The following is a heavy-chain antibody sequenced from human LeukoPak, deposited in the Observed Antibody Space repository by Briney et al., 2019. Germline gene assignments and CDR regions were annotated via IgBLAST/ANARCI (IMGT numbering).Heavy chain of an antibody. V-gene: IGHV3-7*01. CDR3: VRDVDI. J-gene: IGHJ4*02. CDR1: GFIVSSNH. D-gene: IGHD5-24*01. Sequence: GGSLRLSCAASGFIVSSNHMNWVRQAPGKGLQWVASINRDGSEKHPVDSVKGRFTISRDNAKNSVYLQMTGLTVDDTAVYYCVRDVDIWGQGTLVTVSS. CDR2: INRDGSEK.